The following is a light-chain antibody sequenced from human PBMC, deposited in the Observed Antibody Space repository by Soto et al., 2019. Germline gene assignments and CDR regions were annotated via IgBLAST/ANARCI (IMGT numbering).Light chain of an antibody. CDR1: QTVSSSY. CDR2: GAS. Sequence: VLTESPGTRDMSSGERATRCVRANQTVSSSYLAWYQQKPGQAPRLLIYGASTRATGIPARFTGSGSGTEFTLTISSLQFDDSAVYYCQQYNNWWTFGQGTKVDIK. CDR3: QQYNNWWT. V-gene: IGKV3-15*01. J-gene: IGKJ1*01.